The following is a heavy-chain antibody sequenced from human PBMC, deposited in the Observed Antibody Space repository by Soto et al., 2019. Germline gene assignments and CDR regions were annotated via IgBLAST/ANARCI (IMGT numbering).Heavy chain of an antibody. V-gene: IGHV4-30-4*01. D-gene: IGHD4-4*01. Sequence: PSETLSLTCTVSGGSISSGDYYWSWIRQPPVKGLEWIGYIYYSGSTYYNPSLKSRVTISVDTSKNQFSLKLSSVTAADTAVYYCARAGTTGSYYYYGMDVWGQGTTVTVSS. CDR2: IYYSGST. J-gene: IGHJ6*02. CDR3: ARAGTTGSYYYYGMDV. CDR1: GGSISSGDYY.